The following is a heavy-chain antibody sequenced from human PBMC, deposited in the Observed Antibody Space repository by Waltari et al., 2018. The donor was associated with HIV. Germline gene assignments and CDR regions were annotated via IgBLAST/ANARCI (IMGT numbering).Heavy chain of an antibody. D-gene: IGHD3-22*01. CDR3: ARDLRSYDSSGYYYYFDY. CDR2: ISAYNGNT. CDR1: GYTFTSYG. J-gene: IGHJ4*02. Sequence: QVQLVQSGAEVKKPGASVKVSCKASGYTFTSYGISWLRQAHGQRLEWMGWISAYNGNTNYAQKLQGRVTMTTDTSTSTAYMELRSLRSDDTAVYYCARDLRSYDSSGYYYYFDYWGQGTLVTVSS. V-gene: IGHV1-18*01.